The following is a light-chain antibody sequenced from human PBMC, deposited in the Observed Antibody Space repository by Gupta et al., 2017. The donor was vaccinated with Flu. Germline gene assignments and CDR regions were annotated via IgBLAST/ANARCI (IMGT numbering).Light chain of an antibody. CDR3: LQRNNWPRT. J-gene: IGKJ1*01. CDR1: QNVYRY. CDR2: DAS. Sequence: PATLSCSPGERATLSCRASQNVYRYLAWYQQRPGQAPRLLIYDASTRATGIPARFSGSGSGTDFTLTVSSLEPEDFAVYYCLQRNNWPRTFGQGTRVEVK. V-gene: IGKV3-11*01.